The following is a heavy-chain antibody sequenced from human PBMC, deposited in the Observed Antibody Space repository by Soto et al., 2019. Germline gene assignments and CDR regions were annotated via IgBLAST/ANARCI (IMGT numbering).Heavy chain of an antibody. J-gene: IGHJ6*03. Sequence: SETLSLTCTVSGGSLSSGSYYWAWIRQPPGKGLEWIGSIYYSGSTYYNPSLKSRLIMSVDTSKNQFSLKLSSVTAADTAVYYCARQGGSSSGFYYYYYYMDVWGKGTTVTVSS. V-gene: IGHV4-39*01. CDR3: ARQGGSSSGFYYYYYYMDV. CDR2: IYYSGST. CDR1: GGSLSSGSYY. D-gene: IGHD6-6*01.